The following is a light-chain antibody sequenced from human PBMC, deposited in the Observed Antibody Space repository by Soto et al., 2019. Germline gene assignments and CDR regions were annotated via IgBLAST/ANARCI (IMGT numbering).Light chain of an antibody. CDR2: GAS. J-gene: IGKJ4*01. CDR3: QQRSDWPLT. CDR1: QSVSSSY. V-gene: IGKV3D-20*02. Sequence: EIVLTQSPGTLSLSPGEGATLSCRASQSVSSSYLAWYQHKPGQAPRLLIYGASSRATGIPDRFSGSGSGTDFTLSISRLEPEDFAVYYCQQRSDWPLTFGGGTKVDIK.